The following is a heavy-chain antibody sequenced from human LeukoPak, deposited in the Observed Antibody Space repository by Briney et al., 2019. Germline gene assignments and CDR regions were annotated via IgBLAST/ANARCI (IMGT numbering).Heavy chain of an antibody. CDR2: IYYSAST. D-gene: IGHD3-10*01. CDR3: ARRPGELPFDY. CDR1: GGSISSYY. V-gene: IGHV4-59*01. J-gene: IGHJ4*02. Sequence: SETLSLTCTVSGGSISSYYWSWIRQPPGKGLEWIGYIYYSASTNYNPSLKSRVTISVDTSKNQFSLKLSSVTAADTAVYYCARRPGELPFDYWGQGTLVTVSS.